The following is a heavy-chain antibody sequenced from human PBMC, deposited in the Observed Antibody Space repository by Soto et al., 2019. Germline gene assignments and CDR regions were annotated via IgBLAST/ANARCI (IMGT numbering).Heavy chain of an antibody. J-gene: IGHJ3*02. D-gene: IGHD3-10*01. CDR1: GFTFSNAW. Sequence: EVPLVESGGGLVQPGGSLRLSCAASGFTFSNAWMSWVRQAPGKGLEWVGRIKSKTDGGTTDYAAPVKGRFTISRDDSKNTLYLQMNSLKTEDTAVYYCTTLLWFGELNAFDIWGQGTMVTVSS. CDR3: TTLLWFGELNAFDI. V-gene: IGHV3-15*01. CDR2: IKSKTDGGTT.